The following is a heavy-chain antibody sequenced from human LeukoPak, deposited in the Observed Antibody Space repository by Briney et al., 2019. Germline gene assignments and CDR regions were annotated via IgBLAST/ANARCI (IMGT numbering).Heavy chain of an antibody. CDR2: ISYDGSNK. Sequence: GGSLRLSCAASGFTFSSYAMHWVRQAPGKGLEWVAVISYDGSNKYYADSVKGRFTISRGNSKNTLYLQMNSLRAEDTAVYYCARASSGYYYGDYWGQGTLVTVSS. J-gene: IGHJ4*02. CDR3: ARASSGYYYGDY. D-gene: IGHD3-22*01. CDR1: GFTFSSYA. V-gene: IGHV3-30-3*01.